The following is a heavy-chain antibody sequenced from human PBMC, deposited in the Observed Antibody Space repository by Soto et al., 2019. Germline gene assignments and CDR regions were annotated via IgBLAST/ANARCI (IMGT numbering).Heavy chain of an antibody. Sequence: PSETLSLTCTVSGGSVSSGIYYWSWIRHPPGKGLEWIGYIYYSGSTNYNPSLKSRVTISVDTSKNQFSLKLSSVTAADTAVYYCAADYYDSSGAGDFDYWGPGTMVTVYS. CDR1: GGSVSSGIYY. D-gene: IGHD3-22*01. CDR2: IYYSGST. CDR3: AADYYDSSGAGDFDY. J-gene: IGHJ4*02. V-gene: IGHV4-61*01.